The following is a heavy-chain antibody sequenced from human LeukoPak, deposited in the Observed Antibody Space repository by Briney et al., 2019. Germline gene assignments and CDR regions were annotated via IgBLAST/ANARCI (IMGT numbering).Heavy chain of an antibody. J-gene: IGHJ4*02. V-gene: IGHV3-48*04. CDR2: ISSSSSTI. D-gene: IGHD5-18*01. CDR1: GFTFSSYS. CDR3: ARDSSYGRFDY. Sequence: GGSLRLSCAASGFTFSSYSMNWVRQAPGKGLEWVSYISSSSSTIYYADSVKGRFTISRDNAKNSLYLQMNSLRAEDTAVYYCARDSSYGRFDYWGQGTLVTVSS.